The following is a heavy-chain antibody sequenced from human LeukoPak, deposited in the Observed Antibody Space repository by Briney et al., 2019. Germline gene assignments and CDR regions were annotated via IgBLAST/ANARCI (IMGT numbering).Heavy chain of an antibody. V-gene: IGHV4-4*07. CDR3: ARDGVMVRGVIIAPYYYYGMDV. CDR2: IYTSRST. CDR1: GGSISSYY. J-gene: IGHJ6*02. Sequence: SETLSLTCTVSGGSISSYYWSWIRQPAGKGLEWIGRIYTSRSTNYNPSLKSRVTMSVDTSKNQFSLKLSSVTAADTAVYYCARDGVMVRGVIIAPYYYYGMDVWGQGTTVTVSS. D-gene: IGHD3-10*01.